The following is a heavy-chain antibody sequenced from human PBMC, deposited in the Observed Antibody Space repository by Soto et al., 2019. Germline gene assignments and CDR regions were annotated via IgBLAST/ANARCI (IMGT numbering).Heavy chain of an antibody. CDR1: GGSFSGYY. J-gene: IGHJ4*02. CDR2: IKHSEST. CDR3: ARAGRRKQLDS. Sequence: QVQLQQWGAGLLKPSETLSLTCAVYGGSFSGYYWSWIRQPPGKGLEWIGEIKHSESTNYNPSLKSRVTIQVETPKHPFSPKQSSVTAAHTAVYHCARAGRRKQLDSWGQGTPVTLSS. D-gene: IGHD1-1*01. V-gene: IGHV4-34*01.